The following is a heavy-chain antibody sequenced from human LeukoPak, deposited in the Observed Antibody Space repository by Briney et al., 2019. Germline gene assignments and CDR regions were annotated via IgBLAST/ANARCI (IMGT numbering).Heavy chain of an antibody. CDR3: ARVASYYDSSGYCDY. V-gene: IGHV4-34*01. CDR2: INHSGST. D-gene: IGHD3-22*01. Sequence: PSETLSLTCAVYGGSFSGYYWSWIRQPPRKGLEWIGEINHSGSTNYNPSLKSRVTISVDTSKNQFSLKLSSVTAADTAVYYCARVASYYDSSGYCDYWGQGTLVTVSS. CDR1: GGSFSGYY. J-gene: IGHJ4*02.